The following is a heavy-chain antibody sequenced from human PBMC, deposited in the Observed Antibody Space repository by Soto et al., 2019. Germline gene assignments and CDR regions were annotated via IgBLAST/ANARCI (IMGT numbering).Heavy chain of an antibody. D-gene: IGHD5-18*01. CDR1: GFTFSSYC. CDR2: IWYDGSNK. J-gene: IGHJ3*02. CDR3: AIKSIQLWLRSTVAFAI. V-gene: IGHV3-33*03. Sequence: PGGSLRLSCAASGFTFSSYCLHWVRQAPCKGLGWVAVIWYDGSNKYYADSVKGRFTISRDNAKNSLYLQMNSLRAEDTAVYYCAIKSIQLWLRSTVAFAIWHQATMVTVS.